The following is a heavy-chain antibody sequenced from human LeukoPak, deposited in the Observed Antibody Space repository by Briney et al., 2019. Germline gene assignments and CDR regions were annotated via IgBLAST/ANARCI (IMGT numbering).Heavy chain of an antibody. D-gene: IGHD6-19*01. J-gene: IGHJ4*02. Sequence: ASVKVSCKASGYTFTGYYMHWVRQAPGQGLEWMGWINPNSGGTNYTQKFQGRVTMTRDTSISTAYMELSRLRSDDTAVYYCARTKVAGRSFDYWGQGTLVTVSS. CDR2: INPNSGGT. CDR1: GYTFTGYY. CDR3: ARTKVAGRSFDY. V-gene: IGHV1-2*02.